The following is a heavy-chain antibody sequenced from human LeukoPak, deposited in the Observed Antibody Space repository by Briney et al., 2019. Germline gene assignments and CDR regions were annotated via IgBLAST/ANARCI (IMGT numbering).Heavy chain of an antibody. D-gene: IGHD3-16*01. CDR2: IKQDGSEK. J-gene: IGHJ4*02. Sequence: GGSLRLSCAASTFTFSNYWMSWVRQAPGKGLEWVANIKQDGSEKYYVDSVKGRFTISRDNAKTSLYLQMNSLRAEDTAVYYCAGGNDYFDYWGQGTLVTVSS. V-gene: IGHV3-7*03. CDR3: AGGNDYFDY. CDR1: TFTFSNYW.